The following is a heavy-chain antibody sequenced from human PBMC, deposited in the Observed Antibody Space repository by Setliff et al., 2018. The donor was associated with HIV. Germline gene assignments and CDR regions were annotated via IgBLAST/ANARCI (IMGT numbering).Heavy chain of an antibody. D-gene: IGHD3-10*01. CDR1: GFNFRDSW. CDR3: AADVPEAGSGELDY. Sequence: PGGSLRLSCSTSGFNFRDSWMSWLRLAPGKGLEWVAVISYDGTNKYYADSVKGRFTISRDNSKNTLYLQMNSLKTEDTAVYYCAADVPEAGSGELDYWGQGTLVTVSS. V-gene: IGHV3-30*03. J-gene: IGHJ4*02. CDR2: ISYDGTNK.